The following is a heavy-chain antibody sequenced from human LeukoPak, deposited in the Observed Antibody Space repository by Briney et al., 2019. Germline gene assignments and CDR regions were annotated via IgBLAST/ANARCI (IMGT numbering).Heavy chain of an antibody. D-gene: IGHD5-12*01. CDR2: IYHSGST. V-gene: IGHV4-59*01. J-gene: IGHJ4*02. CDR3: ARGGGYASPIGY. CDR1: GGSISTYY. Sequence: KPSETLSLTCTLSGGSISTYYWSWIRQPPGKGLEWIGYIYHSGSTNYNPSPKSRVTISVDTSKNQFSLKLSSVTAADTAVYYCARGGGYASPIGYWGQGALVTVSS.